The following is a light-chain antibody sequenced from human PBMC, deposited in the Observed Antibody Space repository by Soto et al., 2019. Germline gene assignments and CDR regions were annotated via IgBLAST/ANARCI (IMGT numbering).Light chain of an antibody. CDR3: TSYVGSNIWV. CDR2: EVS. J-gene: IGLJ3*02. V-gene: IGLV2-8*01. CDR1: SSDVGAYKY. Sequence: QSALTQPPSASGSPGQSVTISCTGTSSDVGAYKYVSWYHQYPGKAPKLRIYEVSRRPSGVPDRFSGSKSGNTASLTVSGLQAEDEADYYCTSYVGSNIWVFGGGTKLTVL.